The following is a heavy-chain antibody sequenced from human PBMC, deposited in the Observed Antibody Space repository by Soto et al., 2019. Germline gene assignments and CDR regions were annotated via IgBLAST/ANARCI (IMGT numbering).Heavy chain of an antibody. J-gene: IGHJ3*02. CDR2: ISSSSSYI. Sequence: EGQLVESGGGLVKPGGSLRLSCAASGFTFSSYSMNWVRQAPGKGLEWVSSISSSSSYIYYADSVKGRFTISRDNAKNSLYLQMNSLRAEDTAVYYCAREDYGENPASAFDIWGQGTMVTVSS. CDR1: GFTFSSYS. CDR3: AREDYGENPASAFDI. D-gene: IGHD4-17*01. V-gene: IGHV3-21*01.